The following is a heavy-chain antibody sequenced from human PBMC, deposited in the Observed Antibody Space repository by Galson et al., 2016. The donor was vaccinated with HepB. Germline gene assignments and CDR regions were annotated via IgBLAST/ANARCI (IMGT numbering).Heavy chain of an antibody. CDR2: ISGSAMTFT. J-gene: IGHJ4*02. D-gene: IGHD1-7*01. Sequence: SLRLSCAASGFTFSNYAMHWVRQVPGKGLEYIAYISGSAMTFTNYAESVTGRFTISRDNAKFSVHLQMNSLRVEDTAVYFCARGTSPDYWGQGTLVIVSS. CDR1: GFTFSNYA. CDR3: ARGTSPDY. V-gene: IGHV3-48*04.